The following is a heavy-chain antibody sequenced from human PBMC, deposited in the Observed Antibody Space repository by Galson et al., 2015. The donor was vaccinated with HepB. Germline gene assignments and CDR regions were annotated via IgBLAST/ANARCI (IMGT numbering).Heavy chain of an antibody. Sequence: QVQLQESGPGLVTPSETLSLTCTVSGGSISSYYWNWIRQPPGTGLEWIGYIYYSGSTNYNPSLNSRVTISVDTSKNQFSLKLSSVTAADTAVYYCAIARYGDYEDYWCQGTLVTVSS. CDR3: AIARYGDYEDY. CDR1: GGSISSYY. D-gene: IGHD4-17*01. V-gene: IGHV4-59*01. J-gene: IGHJ4*02. CDR2: IYYSGST.